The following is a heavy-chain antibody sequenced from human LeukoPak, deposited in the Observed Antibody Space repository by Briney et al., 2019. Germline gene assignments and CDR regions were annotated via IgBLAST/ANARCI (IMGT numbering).Heavy chain of an antibody. Sequence: GGSLRLPCAASGFTFSSYGMHWVRQAPGKGLEWVAVIWYDGSNKYYADSVKGRFTISRDNSKNTLYLQMNSLRAEDTAVYYCARKLCSGGSCLMGTWGRGTLVTVSS. CDR2: IWYDGSNK. CDR3: ARKLCSGGSCLMGT. CDR1: GFTFSSYG. J-gene: IGHJ4*02. V-gene: IGHV3-33*01. D-gene: IGHD2-15*01.